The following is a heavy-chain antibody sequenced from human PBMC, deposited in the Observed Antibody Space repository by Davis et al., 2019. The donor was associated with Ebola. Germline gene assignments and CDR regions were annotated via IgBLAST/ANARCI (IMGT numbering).Heavy chain of an antibody. CDR2: IWYDGSNK. J-gene: IGHJ3*02. CDR3: ARDPNLVTIFGVVKDDAFDI. CDR1: RFTFSSHG. D-gene: IGHD3-3*01. V-gene: IGHV3-33*01. Sequence: PGGSLRLSCAASRFTFSSHGMHWVRQAPGKGLEWVAVIWYDGSNKYYADSVKGRFTISRDNSKNTLYLQMNSLRAEDTAVYYCARDPNLVTIFGVVKDDAFDIWGQGTMVTVSS.